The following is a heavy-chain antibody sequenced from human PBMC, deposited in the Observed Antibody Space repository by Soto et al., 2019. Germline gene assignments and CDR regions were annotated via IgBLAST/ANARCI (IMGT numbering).Heavy chain of an antibody. CDR2: IKSKNDGGTT. CDR3: TTDPREWGRFLRHFYFDY. CDR1: GFTFSNAW. D-gene: IGHD3-16*01. V-gene: IGHV3-15*01. Sequence: EVQLVESGGGLVKPGGSLRLSCAASGFTFSNAWMSWVRQAPGKGLEWVGRIKSKNDGGTTDYAAPVKGRFTISRDDSKNPLYLQMNSLKTEDTAVYYCTTDPREWGRFLRHFYFDYWGQGTLVTVS. J-gene: IGHJ4*02.